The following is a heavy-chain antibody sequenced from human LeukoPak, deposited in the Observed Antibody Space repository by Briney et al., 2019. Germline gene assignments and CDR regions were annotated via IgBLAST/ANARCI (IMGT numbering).Heavy chain of an antibody. CDR3: ARDQLWTFGGVDYFDY. V-gene: IGHV3-48*03. D-gene: IGHD3-16*01. CDR1: GFTFSSYE. Sequence: QPGGSLRLSCAASGFTFSSYEMNWVRQAPGKGLEWVSYISSSGSTIYYADSVKGRFTISRDNAKNSLYLQMNSLRAEDTAVYYRARDQLWTFGGVDYFDYWGQGTLVTVSS. J-gene: IGHJ4*02. CDR2: ISSSGSTI.